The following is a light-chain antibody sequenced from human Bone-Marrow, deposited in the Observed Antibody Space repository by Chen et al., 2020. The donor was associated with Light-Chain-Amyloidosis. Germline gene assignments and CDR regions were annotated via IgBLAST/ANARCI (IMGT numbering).Light chain of an antibody. CDR3: QSADSSGTYEVI. CDR2: RDT. Sequence: SYELTQPPSVSVSPGQTARITCSGDDLPTKYAYWYHQKPGQAPVLVIHRDTERPSGISERFSGSRSGTTATLTISGVQAEDEADYHCQSADSSGTYEVIFGGGTKLTVL. V-gene: IGLV3-25*03. J-gene: IGLJ2*01. CDR1: DLPTKY.